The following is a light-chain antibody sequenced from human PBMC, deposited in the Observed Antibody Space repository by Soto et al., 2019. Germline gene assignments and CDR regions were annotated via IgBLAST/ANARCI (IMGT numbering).Light chain of an antibody. CDR2: EVS. J-gene: IGLJ2*01. CDR3: SSYTRSSTLV. V-gene: IGLV2-14*01. Sequence: QSALTQPASVSGSPGQSITISCTGTSSDVGGYNYVSWYQQHPGIAPKLMISEVSNRPSGVSNRFSGSKSGNTASLTISGVQAEDEAAYYCSSYTRSSTLVFGGGTQLTVL. CDR1: SSDVGGYNY.